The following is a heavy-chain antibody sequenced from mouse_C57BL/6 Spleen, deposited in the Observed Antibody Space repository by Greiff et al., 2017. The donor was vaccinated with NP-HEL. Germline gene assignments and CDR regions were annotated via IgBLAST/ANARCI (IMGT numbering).Heavy chain of an antibody. CDR1: GYSITSGYY. CDR2: ISNDGSN. CDR3: ARGATVLDY. V-gene: IGHV3-6*01. J-gene: IGHJ2*01. D-gene: IGHD1-1*01. Sequence: DVKLQESGPGLVKPSQSLSLTCSVTGYSITSGYYWNWIRQFPGNKLEWMGYISNDGSNNYNPSLKNRITITRDTSKNQFFLKLNSVTTEDTATYYCARGATVLDYWGQGTTLTVSS.